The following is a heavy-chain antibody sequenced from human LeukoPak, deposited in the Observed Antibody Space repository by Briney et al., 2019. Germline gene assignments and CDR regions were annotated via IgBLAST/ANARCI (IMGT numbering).Heavy chain of an antibody. Sequence: SETLSLTCAVYGGSFSGYYWSWIRQPPGNGLEWIGEINHSGSTNYNPSLKSRVTISVDTSKNQFSLELSSVTAAATAVYYCARGSAPTGYSGYGWVGATSTIDYWGQGTLVTVSS. V-gene: IGHV4-34*01. D-gene: IGHD5-12*01. CDR1: GGSFSGYY. J-gene: IGHJ4*02. CDR3: ARGSAPTGYSGYGWVGATSTIDY. CDR2: INHSGST.